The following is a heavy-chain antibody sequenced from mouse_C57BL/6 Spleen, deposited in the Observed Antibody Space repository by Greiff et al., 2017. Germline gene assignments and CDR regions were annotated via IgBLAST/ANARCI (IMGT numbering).Heavy chain of an antibody. CDR2: IDPSDSET. Sequence: QVQLQQPGAELVRPGSSVKLSCKASGYTFTSYWMHWVKQRPIQGLEWIGNIDPSDSETHYNQKFKDKATLTVDKSSSTAYMQRSSLTAEDSAVYYCARWGGDFDVWGTGTTVTVSS. CDR1: GYTFTSYW. J-gene: IGHJ1*03. V-gene: IGHV1-52*01. CDR3: ARWGGDFDV.